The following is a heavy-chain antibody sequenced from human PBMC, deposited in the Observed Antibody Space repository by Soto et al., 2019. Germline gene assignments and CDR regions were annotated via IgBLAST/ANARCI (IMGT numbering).Heavy chain of an antibody. CDR1: GFRFSTYD. D-gene: IGHD5-12*01. CDR2: ISGDGSAT. Sequence: DVQLLESGGGLVQPGGSLRLSCAASGFRFSTYDMSWVRQAPGKGLEWVSGISGDGSATSYADSLKGRFTVSRDNSKDTLFLQMNTLRVEDTAVYYCAKTRLYDNNDYHRDGFDVWGPGTAVTVS. CDR3: AKTRLYDNNDYHRDGFDV. J-gene: IGHJ3*01. V-gene: IGHV3-23*01.